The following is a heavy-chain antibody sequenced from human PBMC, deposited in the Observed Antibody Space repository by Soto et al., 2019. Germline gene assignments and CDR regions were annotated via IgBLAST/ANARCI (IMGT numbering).Heavy chain of an antibody. CDR3: ARQGQLVRFDY. CDR2: IYYSGST. Sequence: PSEILSLTCTVSGGSISSYYWSWIRQPPGKGLEWIGYIYYSGSTNYNPSLKSRVTISVDTSKNQFSLKLTSVTAADTAIYYCARQGQLVRFDYWGQGTLVTVSS. D-gene: IGHD6-6*01. V-gene: IGHV4-59*01. J-gene: IGHJ4*02. CDR1: GGSISSYY.